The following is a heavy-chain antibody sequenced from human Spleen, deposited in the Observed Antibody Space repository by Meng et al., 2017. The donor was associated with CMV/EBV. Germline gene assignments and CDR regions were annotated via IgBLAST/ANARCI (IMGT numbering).Heavy chain of an antibody. D-gene: IGHD3-3*01. V-gene: IGHV3-23*01. CDR1: GFTFSSHA. CDR3: AKDLNYRFLEWLLSFDY. Sequence: GGSLRLSCKASGFTFSSHAMSWIRQAAGKGLEWVSLISASGADTYYADSLKGRFTISRDNSKNTLYLQINSLRAEDTAIYYCAKDLNYRFLEWLLSFDYWGQGMLVTVSS. CDR2: ISASGADT. J-gene: IGHJ4*02.